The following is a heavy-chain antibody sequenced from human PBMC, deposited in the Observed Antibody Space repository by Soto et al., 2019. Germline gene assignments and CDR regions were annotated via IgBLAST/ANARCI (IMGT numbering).Heavy chain of an antibody. D-gene: IGHD6-13*01. CDR3: ARETRYIAAAGTVWFDP. CDR2: TYYSGST. CDR1: GGSISRGGYY. J-gene: IGHJ5*02. V-gene: IGHV4-31*02. Sequence: SETLSLTXTVSGGSISRGGYYWSWIRQHPGKGLEWIGYTYYSGSTYYNPSLKSRVTISVDTSKNQFSLRLSSVTAADTALYYCARETRYIAAAGTVWFDPWGQGTLVTVSP.